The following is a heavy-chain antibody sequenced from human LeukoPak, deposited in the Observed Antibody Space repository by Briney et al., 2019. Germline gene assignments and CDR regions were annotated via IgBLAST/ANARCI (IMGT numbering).Heavy chain of an antibody. D-gene: IGHD2-8*01. CDR1: GYSFTSYW. J-gene: IGHJ6*03. V-gene: IGHV5-51*01. Sequence: GASPKISCKGSGYSFTSYWIGWVRQMPGKGLEWMGSIYSDDSDTKYSPSFQGQVTISADKSISTAYLQWSSLKASDTAMYYGARLAFCTNTVCFSNYYYSMDVWGRGTPVTVSS. CDR2: IYSDDSDT. CDR3: ARLAFCTNTVCFSNYYYSMDV.